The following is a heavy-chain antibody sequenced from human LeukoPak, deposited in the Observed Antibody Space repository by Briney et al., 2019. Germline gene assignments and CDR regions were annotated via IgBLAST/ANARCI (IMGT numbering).Heavy chain of an antibody. CDR1: GFTFSDYY. D-gene: IGHD5-18*01. V-gene: IGHV3-11*04. J-gene: IGHJ4*02. CDR2: ISSSGSTI. CDR3: ARDGLDSSYGPWVYYYFDY. Sequence: GGSLRLSCAASGFTFSDYYMSWIRQAPGKGLEWVSYISSSGSTIYYADSVKGRFTISRDNAKNSLYLQMNSLRAEDTAVYYCARDGLDSSYGPWVYYYFDYWGQGTLVTVSS.